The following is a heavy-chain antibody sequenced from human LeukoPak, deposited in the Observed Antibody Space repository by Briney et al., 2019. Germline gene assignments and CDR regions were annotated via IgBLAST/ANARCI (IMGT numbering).Heavy chain of an antibody. Sequence: SETLSLTCTVSGGSISNYYWIWIRQPPGKGLEWIGYIYYSGSINYNPSLKSRVTISVDTSKNQFSLKLSSVTAADTAVYYCARGDYYYMDVWGKGTTVTVSS. CDR3: ARGDYYYMDV. CDR2: IYYSGSI. J-gene: IGHJ6*03. CDR1: GGSISNYY. V-gene: IGHV4-59*01.